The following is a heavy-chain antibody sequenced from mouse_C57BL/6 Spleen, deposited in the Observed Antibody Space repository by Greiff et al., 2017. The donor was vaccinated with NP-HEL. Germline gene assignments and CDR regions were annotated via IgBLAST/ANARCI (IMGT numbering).Heavy chain of an antibody. CDR2: IWGDGST. CDR1: GFSLTSYG. CDR3: AAVPFGYGSSWDAMDY. V-gene: IGHV2-3*01. J-gene: IGHJ4*01. Sequence: VQGVESGPGLVAPSQSLSITCTVSGFSLTSYGVSWVRQPPGKGLEWLGVIWGDGSTNYHSALISRLSISKDNSKSQVFLKLNSLQTDDTATYYCAAVPFGYGSSWDAMDYWGQGTSVTVSS. D-gene: IGHD1-1*01.